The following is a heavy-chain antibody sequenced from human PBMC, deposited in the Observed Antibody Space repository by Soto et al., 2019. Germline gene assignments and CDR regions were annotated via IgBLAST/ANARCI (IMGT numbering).Heavy chain of an antibody. CDR3: AKDELRMRRGIAVAGTDY. J-gene: IGHJ4*02. CDR1: GFTFSSYA. V-gene: IGHV3-23*01. D-gene: IGHD6-19*01. CDR2: ISGSGGST. Sequence: PGGSLRLSCAASGFTFSSYAMSWVRQAPGKGLEWVSAISGSGGSTYYADSVKGRFTISRDNSKNTLYLQMNSLRAEDTAVYYCAKDELRMRRGIAVAGTDYWGQGTLVTVSS.